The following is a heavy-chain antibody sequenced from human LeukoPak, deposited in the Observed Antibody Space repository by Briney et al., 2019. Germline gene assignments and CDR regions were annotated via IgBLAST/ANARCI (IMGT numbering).Heavy chain of an antibody. D-gene: IGHD6-13*01. CDR2: MNQGGSET. Sequence: GGSLRLSCAASGFTFGRHWMSWVRQAPGKGLEWVAHMNQGGSETTNVDSVKGRFTISRDDAKNLVFLQMNSLRVEDTAVYYCAKDPRRYSRTGGYFEYWGQGTLVTVSS. V-gene: IGHV3-7*01. CDR3: AKDPRRYSRTGGYFEY. J-gene: IGHJ4*02. CDR1: GFTFGRHW.